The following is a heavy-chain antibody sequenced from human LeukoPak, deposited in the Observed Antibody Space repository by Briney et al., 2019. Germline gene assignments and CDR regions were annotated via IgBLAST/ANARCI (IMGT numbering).Heavy chain of an antibody. Sequence: SETLSLTCTVSGGSISSYYWSWIRQPAGKGLEWIGRSYTSGSTNYNPSLKSRVTMSVDTSKNQFSLKLSSVTAADTAVYYCARDFPPEITFGGVIGYNWFDPWGQGTLVTVSS. CDR2: SYTSGST. V-gene: IGHV4-4*07. CDR1: GGSISSYY. J-gene: IGHJ5*02. CDR3: ARDFPPEITFGGVIGYNWFDP. D-gene: IGHD3-16*02.